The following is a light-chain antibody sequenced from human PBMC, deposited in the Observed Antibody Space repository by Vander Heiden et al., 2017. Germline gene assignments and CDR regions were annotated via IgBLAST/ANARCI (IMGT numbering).Light chain of an antibody. CDR2: GNN. CDR1: SSNIGAGYD. V-gene: IGLV1-40*01. J-gene: IGLJ3*02. CDR3: QSYDISLSGWV. Sequence: SVLTQPPSVPGAPGQMVTISCTGSSSNIGAGYDVHWFQQLPGTAPKLLIYGNNNRPSGVPDRFSGSKSGTSASLAITGLQAEDGADYYCQSYDISLSGWVFGGGTKVTVL.